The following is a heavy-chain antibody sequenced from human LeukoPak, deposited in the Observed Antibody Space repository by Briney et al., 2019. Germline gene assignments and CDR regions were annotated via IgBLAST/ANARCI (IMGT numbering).Heavy chain of an antibody. Sequence: ASVKVSCKASGYTFTGYYMHWVRQAPGQGLEWMGWINPNSGGTNYAQKFQGRVTMTRDTSISTAYMELSRLRSDDTAVYYCARGVLYQLLWEYYSDYWGQGTLVTVSS. D-gene: IGHD2-2*01. CDR1: GYTFTGYY. CDR3: ARGVLYQLLWEYYSDY. CDR2: INPNSGGT. J-gene: IGHJ4*02. V-gene: IGHV1-2*02.